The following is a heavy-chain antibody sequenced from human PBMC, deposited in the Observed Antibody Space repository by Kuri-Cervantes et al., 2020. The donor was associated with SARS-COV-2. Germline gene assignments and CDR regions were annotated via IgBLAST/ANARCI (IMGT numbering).Heavy chain of an antibody. CDR2: IIPIFGTA. Sequence: SVKVSCKASGDTFSSYAISWVRQAPGQGLEWMGGIIPIFGTANYAQKFQGRVTITADESTSTAYMELSSLRSEDTAVYYCARAGPAAMGYYYYGMDVWGQGTTVTVSS. CDR3: ARAGPAAMGYYYYGMDV. D-gene: IGHD2-2*01. V-gene: IGHV1-69*13. CDR1: GDTFSSYA. J-gene: IGHJ6*02.